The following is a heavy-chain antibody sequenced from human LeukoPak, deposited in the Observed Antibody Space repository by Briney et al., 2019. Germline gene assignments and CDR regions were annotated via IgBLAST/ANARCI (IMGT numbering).Heavy chain of an antibody. V-gene: IGHV3-23*01. Sequence: GGSLRLSCAASGFTFSSYAMSWVRQAPGKGLEWVSAISSSGSTIYYADSVKGRFTISRDNSKNTLYLQMNSLRAEDTAVYYCAPGGSTIDYWGQGTLVTVSS. CDR2: ISSSGSTI. CDR1: GFTFSSYA. D-gene: IGHD1-26*01. CDR3: APGGSTIDY. J-gene: IGHJ4*02.